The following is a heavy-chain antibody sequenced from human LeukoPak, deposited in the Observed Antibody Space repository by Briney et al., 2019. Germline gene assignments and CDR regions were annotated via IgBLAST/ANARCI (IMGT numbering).Heavy chain of an antibody. V-gene: IGHV5-51*01. J-gene: IGHJ4*02. D-gene: IGHD3-22*01. CDR1: GYSFTSYW. Sequence: GESLKISCKGSGYSFTSYWIGWVRQMPGKGLEWMGIIYPGDSDTRYSPSFQGQVTISADKPISTACLQWSSLKASDTAIYYCTTHKNYYDRSGYSPTGDYWGQGTLVTVS. CDR3: TTHKNYYDRSGYSPTGDY. CDR2: IYPGDSDT.